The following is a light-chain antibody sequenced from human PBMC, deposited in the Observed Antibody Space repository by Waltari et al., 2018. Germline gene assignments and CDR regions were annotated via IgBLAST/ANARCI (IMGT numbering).Light chain of an antibody. CDR3: QSYDTSLSVV. CDR1: GSNPGAGYV. V-gene: IGLV1-40*01. J-gene: IGLJ2*01. CDR2: GTS. Sequence: QSVLTQPPSVSGAPGQRVSISCTGTGSNPGAGYVVHWYQQLPGKAPKLLIYGTSTRPPGVPDRFFGSQSGTSASLAITGLQAEDEADYYCQSYDTSLSVVFGGGTKLTVL.